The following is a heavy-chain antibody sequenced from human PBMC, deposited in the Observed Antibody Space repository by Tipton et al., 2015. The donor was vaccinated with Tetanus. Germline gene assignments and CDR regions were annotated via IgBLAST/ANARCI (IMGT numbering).Heavy chain of an antibody. V-gene: IGHV4-4*07. CDR2: ISNGNA. CDR3: ARGITDGYNRRFDY. J-gene: IGHJ4*02. D-gene: IGHD5-24*01. CDR1: RGPISSYY. Sequence: VKPSETLSLTCTVSRGPISSYYWSWIRQPAGKGLEWIGHISNGNADYVPSPKSRLTPSVDLSKNQISLNLHSVTAADAGLYYCARGITDGYNRRFDYWGQGILVAVSS.